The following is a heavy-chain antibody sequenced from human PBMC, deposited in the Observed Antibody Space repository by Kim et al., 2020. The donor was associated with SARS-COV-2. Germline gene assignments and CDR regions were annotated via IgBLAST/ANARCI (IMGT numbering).Heavy chain of an antibody. CDR1: GFTLSSYS. Sequence: GGSLRLSCAASGFTLSSYSMNWVRQAPGKGLEWVSYISSSSSTIYYADSVKGRFTISRDNARNSLYLQMNSLRDEDTAVYYCARPVCWSGCPFDFWGQGTLVTVSS. CDR3: ARPVCWSGCPFDF. J-gene: IGHJ4*02. CDR2: ISSSSSTI. D-gene: IGHD3-3*01. V-gene: IGHV3-48*02.